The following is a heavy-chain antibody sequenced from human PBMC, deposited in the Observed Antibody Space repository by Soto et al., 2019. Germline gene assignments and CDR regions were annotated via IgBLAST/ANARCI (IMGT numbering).Heavy chain of an antibody. CDR1: GSTFSSYG. D-gene: IGHD3-3*01. CDR3: AGSGSKYYYYMDV. J-gene: IGHJ6*03. Sequence: QVQLVESGGGVVQPGRSLRLSCEASGSTFSSYGMHWVRQAPGKGLEWVAVIWYDGSKKYYADSVKGRFTISRDNSKNTLYLQMNSLRAEDTAVYYCAGSGSKYYYYMDVWGKGTTVTVSS. CDR2: IWYDGSKK. V-gene: IGHV3-33*01.